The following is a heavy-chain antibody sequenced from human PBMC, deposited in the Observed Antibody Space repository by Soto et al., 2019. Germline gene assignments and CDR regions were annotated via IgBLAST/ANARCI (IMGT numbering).Heavy chain of an antibody. Sequence: VQLLESGGGLVQPGGSLRLSCTASASEFTFSSYGISWVRQAPGQGLEWVGWISVHNGYTKYATELQGRVTMTTDTSTSTAYMELRSLRSDDSAVYYCARLEHNFGPHDYWGQGTLVTVTS. CDR2: ISVHNGYT. V-gene: IGHV1-18*01. CDR1: EFTFSSYG. J-gene: IGHJ4*02. CDR3: ARLEHNFGPHDY. D-gene: IGHD1-1*01.